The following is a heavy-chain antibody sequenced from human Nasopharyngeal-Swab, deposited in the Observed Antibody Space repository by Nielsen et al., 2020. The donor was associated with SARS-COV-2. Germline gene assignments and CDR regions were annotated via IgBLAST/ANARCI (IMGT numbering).Heavy chain of an antibody. J-gene: IGHJ4*02. CDR1: GFTFSSYA. Sequence: LSLTGAASGFTFSSYAMSWVRQAPGKGLEWVSAISGSGGSTYYADSVKGRFTISRDNSKNTLYLQMNSLRAEDTAVYYCAKDRGWTYSSGWNYFDYWGQGTLVTVSS. V-gene: IGHV3-23*01. CDR3: AKDRGWTYSSGWNYFDY. CDR2: ISGSGGST. D-gene: IGHD6-19*01.